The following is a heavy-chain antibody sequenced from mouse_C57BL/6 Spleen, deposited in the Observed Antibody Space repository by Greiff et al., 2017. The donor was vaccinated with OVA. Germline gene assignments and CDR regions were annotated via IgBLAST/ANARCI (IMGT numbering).Heavy chain of an antibody. CDR2: IDPETGGT. CDR1: GYTFTDYE. D-gene: IGHD2-4*01. Sequence: QVQLQQSGAELVRPGASVTLSCKASGYTFTDYEMHWVKQTPVHGLEWIGAIDPETGGTAYNQKFKGKAILTADKSSSTAYMELRSLTSEDSAVYYCTKNYDYDEEGYAMDYWGQGTSVTVSS. V-gene: IGHV1-15*01. CDR3: TKNYDYDEEGYAMDY. J-gene: IGHJ4*01.